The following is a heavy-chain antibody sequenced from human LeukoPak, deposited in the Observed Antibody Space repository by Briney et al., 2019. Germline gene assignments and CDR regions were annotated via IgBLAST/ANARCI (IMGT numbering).Heavy chain of an antibody. CDR2: TSGSGGST. Sequence: PGGSLRLSCAASGFTFSGYAMTWVRQAPGKGLECVSATSGSGGSTYYADSVKGRFTISRDNSKNTLYLQMNSLRAEDSAVYFCATTSGYSYQYYFDFWGQGTLVTVSS. CDR1: GFTFSGYA. D-gene: IGHD5-18*01. J-gene: IGHJ4*02. V-gene: IGHV3-23*01. CDR3: ATTSGYSYQYYFDF.